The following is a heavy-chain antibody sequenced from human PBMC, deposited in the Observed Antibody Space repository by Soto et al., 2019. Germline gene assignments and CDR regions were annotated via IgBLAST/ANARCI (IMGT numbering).Heavy chain of an antibody. CDR3: ARDWGMGCSGGSGYANWFDP. D-gene: IGHD2-15*01. V-gene: IGHV1-46*01. CDR2: INPSGGST. CDR1: RYTFTSYY. J-gene: IGHJ5*02. Sequence: QVQLVQSGAEVKKPGASVKVSCKASRYTFTSYYLHWVRQAPGQGLEWMGKINPSGGSTSYAQKFQGRVTMTRDTSTSTVYMELSSLRSEDTAVYYCARDWGMGCSGGSGYANWFDPWGQGTLVTVSS.